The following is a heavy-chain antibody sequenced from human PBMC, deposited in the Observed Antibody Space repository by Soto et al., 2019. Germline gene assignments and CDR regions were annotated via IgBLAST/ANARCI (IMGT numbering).Heavy chain of an antibody. Sequence: EVQLVESGGGLVQPGGSLRLSFAASGFTFSSRWMSWVRQAPGKGLEWVANINEGRGGKYYADSVKGRFTISRDNAQNSMYLQLNSLRAEDTAVYYCARALSPPAAVFDSWGQGALVTVPS. D-gene: IGHD2-2*01. CDR3: ARALSPPAAVFDS. CDR2: INEGRGGK. CDR1: GFTFSSRW. V-gene: IGHV3-7*01. J-gene: IGHJ4*02.